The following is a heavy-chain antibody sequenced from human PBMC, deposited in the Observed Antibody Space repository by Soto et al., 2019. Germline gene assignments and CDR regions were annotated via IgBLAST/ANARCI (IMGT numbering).Heavy chain of an antibody. V-gene: IGHV1-8*01. CDR1: GYTFTSYD. CDR2: MNPNSGNT. Sequence: ASVKVSCKASGYTFTSYDINWVRQATGQGLEWMGWMNPNSGNTGYAQKFQGRVTMTRNTSISTAYMELSSLRSEDTAVYYCARGLLGYCSSTSCYSSGFDPWGQGTLVTVSS. CDR3: ARGLLGYCSSTSCYSSGFDP. J-gene: IGHJ5*02. D-gene: IGHD2-2*01.